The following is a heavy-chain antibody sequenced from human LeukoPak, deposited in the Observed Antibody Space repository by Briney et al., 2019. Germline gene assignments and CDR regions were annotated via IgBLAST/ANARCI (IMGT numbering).Heavy chain of an antibody. Sequence: GASVKVSCKTSGYTFTGYYIHWVRQAPGQGLEWMGRINPNSCGTNYAQKFQGRVTMTRDTSISTAYMELSRLTSDDTAVYYCARDRGGSGTSCYDYWDQGTLVTVSS. D-gene: IGHD2-2*01. CDR1: GYTFTGYY. CDR3: ARDRGGSGTSCYDY. J-gene: IGHJ4*02. V-gene: IGHV1-2*06. CDR2: INPNSCGT.